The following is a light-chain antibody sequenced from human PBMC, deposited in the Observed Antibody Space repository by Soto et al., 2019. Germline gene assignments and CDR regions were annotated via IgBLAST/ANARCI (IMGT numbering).Light chain of an antibody. Sequence: QSALTQPASVSGSPGQSITISCTGTSSDVGSYNLVSWYQQHPGKAPKLMIYEGSKRPSGVSNRFSGSKSGNTASLTISGRQAEDEADYYCCSYAGSNTDVVFGGGTQLTVL. V-gene: IGLV2-23*01. CDR1: SSDVGSYNL. CDR3: CSYAGSNTDVV. CDR2: EGS. J-gene: IGLJ2*01.